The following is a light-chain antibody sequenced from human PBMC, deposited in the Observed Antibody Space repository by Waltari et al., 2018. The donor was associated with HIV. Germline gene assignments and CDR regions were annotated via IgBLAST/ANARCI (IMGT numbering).Light chain of an antibody. J-gene: IGKJ1*01. CDR3: QQYYGTPRT. V-gene: IGKV4-1*01. CDR2: WAS. CDR1: QSLSYNSNNKNY. Sequence: IVMTQSPDSLTVSLGDRATINCKSSQSLSYNSNNKNYLAWYQQKPGQPPKVLIDWASTREFGVPDRVSGSGSGTDFTLTISRLQPEDVAVYFCQQYYGTPRTFGQGTKVEIK.